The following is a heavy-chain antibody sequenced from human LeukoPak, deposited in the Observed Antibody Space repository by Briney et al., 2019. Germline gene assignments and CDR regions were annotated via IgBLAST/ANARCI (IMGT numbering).Heavy chain of an antibody. Sequence: PGGSLRLSCVASGFTFSSCAMSWVRQAPGKGLEWVSAISGSGGSTYYADSVKGRFTISRDNSKNTLYLQMNSLRAEDTAVYYCAKDGSYYYDSSGHWDYWGQGTLVTVSS. D-gene: IGHD3-22*01. CDR2: ISGSGGST. V-gene: IGHV3-23*01. CDR1: GFTFSSCA. CDR3: AKDGSYYYDSSGHWDY. J-gene: IGHJ4*02.